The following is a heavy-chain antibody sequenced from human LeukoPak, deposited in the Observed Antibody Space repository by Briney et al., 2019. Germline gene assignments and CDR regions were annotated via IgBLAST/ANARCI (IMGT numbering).Heavy chain of an antibody. CDR2: IWNAGTNT. CDR3: AGDTPPGGDYYFDY. D-gene: IGHD3-16*01. V-gene: IGHV3-33*01. Sequence: GGSLRLSCAASGFSFSTYGMHWVRQAPGKGLEWVALIWNAGTNTYYADSVKDRFTISRDNSKNTLYLQMNSLRAEDTAVYYCAGDTPPGGDYYFDYWGQGTLVIVSS. J-gene: IGHJ4*02. CDR1: GFSFSTYG.